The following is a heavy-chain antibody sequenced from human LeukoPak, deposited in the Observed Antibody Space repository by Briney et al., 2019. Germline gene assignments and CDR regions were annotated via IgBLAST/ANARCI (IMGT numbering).Heavy chain of an antibody. CDR3: ARDLYYDILTGYYSPGYFDY. D-gene: IGHD3-9*01. V-gene: IGHV3-23*01. CDR2: ISGSGGST. CDR1: GFTFSSYA. J-gene: IGHJ4*02. Sequence: GGALRLSCAASGFTFSSYAMSWVRQAPGKGLEWVSAISGSGGSTYHADSVKGRFTISRDNSKNTLYLQMNSLRAEDTAVYYCARDLYYDILTGYYSPGYFDYWGQGTLVTVSS.